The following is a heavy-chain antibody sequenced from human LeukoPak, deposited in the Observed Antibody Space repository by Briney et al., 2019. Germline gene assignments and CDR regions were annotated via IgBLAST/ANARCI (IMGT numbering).Heavy chain of an antibody. CDR1: GFTFSSYW. CDR2: IKQDGSEK. D-gene: IGHD3-3*01. J-gene: IGHJ3*02. V-gene: IGHV3-7*01. CDR3: ARGGRFYDFWSGSLVFDI. Sequence: PGGSQRLSCAASGFTFSSYWMSWVRQAPGKGLEWVANIKQDGSEKYYVDSVKGRFTISRDNAKNSLYLQMNSLRGEDTAVYYCARGGRFYDFWSGSLVFDIWGQGTMVTVSS.